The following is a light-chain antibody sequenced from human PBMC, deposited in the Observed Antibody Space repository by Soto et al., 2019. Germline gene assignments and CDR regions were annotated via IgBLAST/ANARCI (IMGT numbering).Light chain of an antibody. CDR2: EGS. CDR3: CSYARSDNFYV. J-gene: IGLJ1*01. V-gene: IGLV2-23*01. CDR1: SSGVGSDNL. Sequence: QSALTQPASVSGSPGQSITISCTGTSSGVGSDNLVSWYQQHPGKAPKLMIYEGSNRPSGVSNRFSGSKSGNTASLTISGIPAEDEADYYCCSYARSDNFYVFATGTKVNV.